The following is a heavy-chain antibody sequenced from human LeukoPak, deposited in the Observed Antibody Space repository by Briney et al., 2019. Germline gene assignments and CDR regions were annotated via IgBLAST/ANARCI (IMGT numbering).Heavy chain of an antibody. CDR2: MNPNSVNT. Sequence: ASVKVSCKASGYTFTSYDINLVRQATREGLEGIGWMNPNSVNTGYAQKFQRRVTITRNNSISTDYMQLSTPRSEDTAGYYRARGRDSSGWYGYWGQGTLVTVSS. CDR3: ARGRDSSGWYGY. J-gene: IGHJ4*02. CDR1: GYTFTSYD. D-gene: IGHD6-19*01. V-gene: IGHV1-8*03.